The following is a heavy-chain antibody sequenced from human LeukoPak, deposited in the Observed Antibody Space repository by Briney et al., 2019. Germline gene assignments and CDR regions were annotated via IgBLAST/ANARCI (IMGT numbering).Heavy chain of an antibody. J-gene: IGHJ4*02. V-gene: IGHV3-21*01. CDR3: ARDRYGDYAVDY. CDR2: ITSSSYI. Sequence: GGSLRLSCAASGVTFTTNTMNWVRQAPGEGLEWVSSITSSSYIHYADSVRGRFTISRDNAKNSLYLQMSSLRAEDTAVYYCARDRYGDYAVDYWGQGTLVTVSS. D-gene: IGHD4-17*01. CDR1: GVTFTTNT.